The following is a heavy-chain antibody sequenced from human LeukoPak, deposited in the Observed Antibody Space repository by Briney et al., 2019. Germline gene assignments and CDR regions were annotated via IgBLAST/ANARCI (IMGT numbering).Heavy chain of an antibody. D-gene: IGHD2-15*01. V-gene: IGHV3-64D*09. CDR1: GFTFSNYA. CDR3: VKDKYPVVVVATLDY. CDR2: IISNVGIT. J-gene: IGHJ4*02. Sequence: TGGSLRLSCSASGFTFSNYAMHWVRQAPGNGLEYVSVIISNVGITYYADSVKGRFTVSRDNSKNMLYLQMNSLRAEDTAVYYSVKDKYPVVVVATLDYWGQGILVTVSS.